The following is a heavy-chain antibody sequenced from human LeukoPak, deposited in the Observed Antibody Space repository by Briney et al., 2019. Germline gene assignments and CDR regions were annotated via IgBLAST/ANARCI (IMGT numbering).Heavy chain of an antibody. J-gene: IGHJ4*02. V-gene: IGHV1-2*02. Sequence: ASVKVSCKASGYTITGYYMHWVRQAPGQGLEWMGWINPNSGGTNYAQKFQGRVTMTRDTSISTAYMELSRLRSDDTAVYYCARGTHIVVVPAAIVYFDYWGQGTLVTVSS. CDR2: INPNSGGT. CDR3: ARGTHIVVVPAAIVYFDY. CDR1: GYTITGYY. D-gene: IGHD2-2*02.